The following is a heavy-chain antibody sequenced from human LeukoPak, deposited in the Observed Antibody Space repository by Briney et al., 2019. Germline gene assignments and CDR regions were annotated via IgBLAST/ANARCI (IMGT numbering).Heavy chain of an antibody. Sequence: GGSLRLSCEASAFIFSGHWLNWVRQTPGKGLERVANIKEDGSETYYVDSVKGRFTISRDNSKNTLYLQMNSLRAEDTAVYYCAKDLNYYDSNGYPLDAFDIWGQGTMVTVSS. CDR3: AKDLNYYDSNGYPLDAFDI. J-gene: IGHJ3*02. V-gene: IGHV3-7*03. CDR1: AFIFSGHW. CDR2: IKEDGSET. D-gene: IGHD3-22*01.